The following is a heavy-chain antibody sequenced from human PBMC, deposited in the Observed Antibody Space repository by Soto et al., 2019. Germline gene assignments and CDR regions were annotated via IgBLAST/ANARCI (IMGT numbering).Heavy chain of an antibody. CDR2: MNPNSGNT. D-gene: IGHD3-3*01. J-gene: IGHJ5*02. CDR1: GYTFTSYD. Sequence: ASVKVSCKASGYTFTSYDINWVRQATGQGLEWMGWMNPNSGNTGYAQKLQGRVTMTRNTSISTAYMELSRLRSEDTAVYYCARVAKRYYDFWSGYSGFDPWGQGTLVTVSS. V-gene: IGHV1-8*01. CDR3: ARVAKRYYDFWSGYSGFDP.